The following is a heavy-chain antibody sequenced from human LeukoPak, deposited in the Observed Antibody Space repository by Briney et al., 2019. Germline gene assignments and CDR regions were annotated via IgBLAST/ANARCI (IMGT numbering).Heavy chain of an antibody. J-gene: IGHJ3*02. Sequence: ASVKVSCKASGGTFISYAISWVRQAPGQGLEWMGGLIPIFGTANYVQKFQGRVTITADESTTTAYMELSSLRSEDTAVYYCADAGGYCSSTSCFGREVEAFDIWGQGTMVTVSS. CDR2: LIPIFGTA. D-gene: IGHD2-2*01. V-gene: IGHV1-69*13. CDR1: GGTFISYA. CDR3: ADAGGYCSSTSCFGREVEAFDI.